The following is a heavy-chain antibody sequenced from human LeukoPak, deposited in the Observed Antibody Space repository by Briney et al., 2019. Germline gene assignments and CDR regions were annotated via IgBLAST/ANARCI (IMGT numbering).Heavy chain of an antibody. Sequence: AGGSLRLSCAAPGFTFSRHAMSWVRQAPGKGLEWVSLNSGSGTATYYADSVKGRFTISRDNSKNTLFLQMDSLRAEDTAVYYCAKYSSGWYGCDYWGQGTLVTVSS. V-gene: IGHV3-23*01. CDR1: GFTFSRHA. CDR3: AKYSSGWYGCDY. J-gene: IGHJ4*02. D-gene: IGHD6-19*01. CDR2: NSGSGTAT.